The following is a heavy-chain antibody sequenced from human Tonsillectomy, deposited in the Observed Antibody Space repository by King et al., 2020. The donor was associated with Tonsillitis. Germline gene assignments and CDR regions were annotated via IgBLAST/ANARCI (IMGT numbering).Heavy chain of an antibody. D-gene: IGHD6-13*01. J-gene: IGHJ3*01. Sequence: QLVQSGGGLVQPGGSLRLSCAASGFTFTSSWMTWVRQPPGKGLEWVANIDRHGSQIHYVDSVRGRFTISRDNAKNSLFLQMTSLSAEDTAVYYCARDNSPANGSTWYDAFDFWGLGTMVPVSS. CDR3: ARDNSPANGSTWYDAFDF. CDR1: GFTFTSSW. CDR2: IDRHGSQI. V-gene: IGHV3-7*01.